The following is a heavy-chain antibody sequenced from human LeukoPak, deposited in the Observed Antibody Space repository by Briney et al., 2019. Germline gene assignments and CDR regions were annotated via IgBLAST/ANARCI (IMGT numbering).Heavy chain of an antibody. Sequence: GGSLRLSCAASGFTFSSYAMSWVRQAPGKGLEWVSAISGSGGSTYYADSVKGRFTISRDNSKNTLYLQMNSLRAEDTAVYYCAKGSEDYYDSSCYYMDVWGKGTTVTVSS. CDR2: ISGSGGST. D-gene: IGHD3-22*01. V-gene: IGHV3-23*01. CDR1: GFTFSSYA. CDR3: AKGSEDYYDSSCYYMDV. J-gene: IGHJ6*03.